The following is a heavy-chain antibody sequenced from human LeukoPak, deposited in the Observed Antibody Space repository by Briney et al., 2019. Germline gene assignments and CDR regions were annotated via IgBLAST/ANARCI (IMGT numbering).Heavy chain of an antibody. CDR3: ARRGYSYGMFDY. Sequence: SETLSLTCTVSGGSISSSSYYWGWIRQPPGKGLEWIGSIYYSGSTYYNPSLKSRVTISVDTSKNQFSLKLSSVTAADTAVYYCARRGYSYGMFDYWGQGTLVTVSS. CDR2: IYYSGST. J-gene: IGHJ4*02. D-gene: IGHD5-18*01. V-gene: IGHV4-39*01. CDR1: GGSISSSSYY.